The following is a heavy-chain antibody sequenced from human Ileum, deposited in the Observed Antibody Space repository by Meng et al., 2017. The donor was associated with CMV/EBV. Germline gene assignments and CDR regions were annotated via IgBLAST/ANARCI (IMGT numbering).Heavy chain of an antibody. J-gene: IGHJ4*02. V-gene: IGHV4-4*02. CDR3: ASRFGEIRY. Sequence: LPLTGAVSGVSISSSNWWSWVRQPPGKGLEWIGEIYHSGSTNYNPSLKSRVTISVDKSKNQFSLKLSSVTAADTAVYYCASRFGEIRYWGQGTLVTVSS. CDR2: IYHSGST. D-gene: IGHD3-10*01. CDR1: GVSISSSNW.